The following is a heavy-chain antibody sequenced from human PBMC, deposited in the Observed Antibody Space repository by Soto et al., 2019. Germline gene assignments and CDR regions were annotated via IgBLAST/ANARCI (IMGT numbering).Heavy chain of an antibody. V-gene: IGHV3-21*01. J-gene: IGHJ4*02. Sequence: GGSLRLSCAASGFTFTNAWINWVRQAPGKGLEWVSSISSSSSYIYYADSVKGRFTISRDNAKNSLYLQMNSLRAEDTAVYYYARDGLDSGYDHASDYWGQGTLVTVSS. D-gene: IGHD5-12*01. CDR2: ISSSSSYI. CDR1: GFTFTNAW. CDR3: ARDGLDSGYDHASDY.